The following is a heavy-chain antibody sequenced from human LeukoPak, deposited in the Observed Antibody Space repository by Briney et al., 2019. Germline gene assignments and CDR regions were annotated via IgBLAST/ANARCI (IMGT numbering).Heavy chain of an antibody. Sequence: PSETLSLIRTVSGGSISSYYWSWIPHPPGKGLEWIGYIYYSGSNNYNPSLKSRVTISVDASKNQFSLKLSSVAAADTAVYYCARSHVPSGWLQSPLFDYWGQGTLVTVSS. CDR3: ARSHVPSGWLQSPLFDY. J-gene: IGHJ4*02. V-gene: IGHV4-59*01. D-gene: IGHD5-24*01. CDR1: GGSISSYY. CDR2: IYYSGSN.